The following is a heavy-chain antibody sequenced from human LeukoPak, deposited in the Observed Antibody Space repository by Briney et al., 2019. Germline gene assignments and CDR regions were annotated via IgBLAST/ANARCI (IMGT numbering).Heavy chain of an antibody. J-gene: IGHJ4*02. CDR1: GFTFSSYG. D-gene: IGHD1-26*01. V-gene: IGHV3-30*02. CDR2: IRYDGSNK. CDR3: ARKGLGGELGGFDS. Sequence: PGGSLRLSCAASGFTFSSYGMHWVRQAPGKGLEWVAFIRYDGSNKYYADSVKGRFTISRDNSKNTLYLQMNSLGVEDTALYHCARKGLGGELGGFDSWGQGTLVTVSS.